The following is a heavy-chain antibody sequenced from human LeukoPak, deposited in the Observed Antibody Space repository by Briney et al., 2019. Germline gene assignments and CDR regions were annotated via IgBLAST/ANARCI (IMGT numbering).Heavy chain of an antibody. CDR3: AKVGNRISLIVVVFTTADDWYFDL. J-gene: IGHJ2*01. Sequence: PGGSLRLSCAASGFTFSNYAMSWVRQAPGKGLEWVSGISGSGSSTYYAASVKGRLTISRDNSKNTLYLQMDSLRAEDTAVYYCAKVGNRISLIVVVFTTADDWYFDLWGRGTLVTVSS. D-gene: IGHD3-22*01. CDR2: ISGSGSST. V-gene: IGHV3-23*01. CDR1: GFTFSNYA.